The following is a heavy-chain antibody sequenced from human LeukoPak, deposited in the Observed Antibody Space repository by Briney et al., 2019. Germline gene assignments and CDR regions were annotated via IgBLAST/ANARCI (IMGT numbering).Heavy chain of an antibody. V-gene: IGHV1-2*02. J-gene: IGHJ4*02. CDR1: GYTFTGYY. CDR3: ARRRGAAMVLAGAEFDY. Sequence: ASVKVSCKASGYTFTGYYMHWVRQAPGQGLEWMGWINPNSGGTNYAQKSQGRVTMTRGTSISTAYMELSRLRSDDTAVYYCARRRGAAMVLAGAEFDYWGQGTLVTVSS. CDR2: INPNSGGT. D-gene: IGHD5-18*01.